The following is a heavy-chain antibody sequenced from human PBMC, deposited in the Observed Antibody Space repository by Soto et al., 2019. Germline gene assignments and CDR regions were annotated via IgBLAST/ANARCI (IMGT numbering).Heavy chain of an antibody. CDR2: IYYSGST. D-gene: IGHD3-10*01. J-gene: IGHJ4*02. CDR3: ARDRYYGGADF. Sequence: PSEALSLTCTDSGGSIGSYYWSWIRQPPGKGLEWIGYIYYSGSTTYNPSLRSRVTISVDTSKNLFSLKLTSVTAADTAVYYCARDRYYGGADFWGQGTLVTVSS. V-gene: IGHV4-59*01. CDR1: GGSIGSYY.